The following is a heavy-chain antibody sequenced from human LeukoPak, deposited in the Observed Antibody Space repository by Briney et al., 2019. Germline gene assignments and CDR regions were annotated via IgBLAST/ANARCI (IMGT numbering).Heavy chain of an antibody. CDR3: ARVMGFVNYYYYYMDV. V-gene: IGHV3-23*01. CDR1: GFTFSSYG. D-gene: IGHD2-8*01. CDR2: ISGSGGST. Sequence: GGTLRLSCAASGFTFSSYGMSWVRQAPGKGLEWVSAISGSGGSTYYADSVKGRFTISRDNSKNTLYLQMNSLRAEDTAVYYCARVMGFVNYYYYYMDVWGKGTTVTVSS. J-gene: IGHJ6*03.